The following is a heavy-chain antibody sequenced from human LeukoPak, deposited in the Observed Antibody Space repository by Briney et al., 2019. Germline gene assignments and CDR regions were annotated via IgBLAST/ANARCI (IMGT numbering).Heavy chain of an antibody. CDR3: AKGAVVRDWNYYYYMDV. J-gene: IGHJ6*03. V-gene: IGHV3-53*01. CDR2: IYSGGST. CDR1: GFTVSSNY. D-gene: IGHD2-2*01. Sequence: GGSLRLSCAASGFTVSSNYMSWVRQAPGKGLEWVSVIYSGGSTYYADSVKGRFTISRDNSKNTLYLQMNSLRAEDTAVYYCAKGAVVRDWNYYYYMDVWGKGTTVTVSS.